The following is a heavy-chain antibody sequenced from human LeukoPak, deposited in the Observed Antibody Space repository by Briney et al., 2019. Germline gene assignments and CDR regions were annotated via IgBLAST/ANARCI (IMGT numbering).Heavy chain of an antibody. CDR1: GGSIRSLGYS. J-gene: IGHJ5*02. Sequence: PSETLSLTCSVSGGSIRSLGYSWGWIRQPPGKGLEWIASMYYTGTTYYNPSLKSRVTMSVDTSKNQFSLNLTSVTAADTAVFYCARSVSAHAGRGWFDPWGQGTLVTVSS. CDR3: ARSVSAHAGRGWFDP. CDR2: MYYTGTT. V-gene: IGHV4-39*07. D-gene: IGHD1-26*01.